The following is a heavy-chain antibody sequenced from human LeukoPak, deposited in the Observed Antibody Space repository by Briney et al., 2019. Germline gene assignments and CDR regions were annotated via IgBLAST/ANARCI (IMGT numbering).Heavy chain of an antibody. Sequence: TSGGSLRLSCAASGFTFSDYYMSWIRQAPGKGLEWVSYISSSGSTIYYADSVKGRFTISRDNAKNSLYLQMNSLRAEDTAVYYCARALRFITSSGVPKNWFDPRGQGTLVTVSS. D-gene: IGHD3-3*01. CDR3: ARALRFITSSGVPKNWFDP. CDR2: ISSSGSTI. V-gene: IGHV3-11*01. CDR1: GFTFSDYY. J-gene: IGHJ5*02.